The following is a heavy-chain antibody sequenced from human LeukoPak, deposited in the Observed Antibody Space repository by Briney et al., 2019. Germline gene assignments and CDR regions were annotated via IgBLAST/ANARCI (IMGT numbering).Heavy chain of an antibody. V-gene: IGHV3-33*01. CDR3: ARITTSYADY. CDR2: IWYDGSKK. CDR1: GFTFSNNG. D-gene: IGHD3-22*01. J-gene: IGHJ4*02. Sequence: GRSLKLSCAASGFTFSNNGMHWVRQAPGKGLEWVALIWYDGSKKYYADSVKGRFTISRDNSKNTLYLQMNSLRAEDTAVYYCARITTSYADYWGQGTLVTVSS.